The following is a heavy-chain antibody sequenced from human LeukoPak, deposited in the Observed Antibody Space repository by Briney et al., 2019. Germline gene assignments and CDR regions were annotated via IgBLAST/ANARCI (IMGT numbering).Heavy chain of an antibody. CDR3: TRLPPEVSSGWQNWFDP. V-gene: IGHV4-34*01. CDR1: GGSFSNSY. D-gene: IGHD6-19*01. CDR2: INHSGST. Sequence: SETLSLTCAVYGGSFSNSYWSWIRQPPGKGLEWIGEINHSGSTNYNPSLKSRVTISVDTSKNQFSLKLSSVTAADTAMYYCTRLPPEVSSGWQNWFDPWGQGTLVIVSS. J-gene: IGHJ5*02.